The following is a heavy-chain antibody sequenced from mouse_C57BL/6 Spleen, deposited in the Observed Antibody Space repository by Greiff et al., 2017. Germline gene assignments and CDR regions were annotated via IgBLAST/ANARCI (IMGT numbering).Heavy chain of an antibody. CDR1: GYTFTSYW. V-gene: IGHV1-50*01. CDR3: ARERED. Sequence: QVQLQQPGAELVKPGASVKLSCKASGYTFTSYWMQWVKQRPGQGLAWIGEIDPSDSYTNYNQKCKGKATLTVDTSSSTAYMQLSSLTSEDSAVYYCAREREDWGQGTTLTVSS. CDR2: IDPSDSYT. J-gene: IGHJ2*01.